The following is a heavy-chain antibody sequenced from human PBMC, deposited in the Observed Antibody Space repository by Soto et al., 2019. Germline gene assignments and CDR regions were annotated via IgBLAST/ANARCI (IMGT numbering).Heavy chain of an antibody. J-gene: IGHJ5*02. CDR1: GYIFTGYY. Sequence: QVQLVQSGAEVKKPGASVKVSCKASGYIFTGYYMHWLRQAPGQGLEWMGWFNPNSGGTKSAQKFQGRVTMTNDTSINTAYMELSGLISDDTAVYYCARGDFDSSANYYAGWFDPWGQATLVTVSS. D-gene: IGHD3-22*01. CDR2: FNPNSGGT. V-gene: IGHV1-2*02. CDR3: ARGDFDSSANYYAGWFDP.